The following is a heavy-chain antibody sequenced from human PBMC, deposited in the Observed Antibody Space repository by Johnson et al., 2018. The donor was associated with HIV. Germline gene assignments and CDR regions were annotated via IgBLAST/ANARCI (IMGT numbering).Heavy chain of an antibody. CDR3: AKFVGAGSYDAFDI. Sequence: EVQLVESGGGLVQPGGSLRLSCAASGFTFSSHWMRWVRQAPGKGLEWVANIKQDGSNKYYADSLNGRFTISRDNSKNTLYLQMNSLRAEDTAVYYCAKFVGAGSYDAFDIWGQGTMVTVSS. J-gene: IGHJ3*02. CDR2: IKQDGSNK. V-gene: IGHV3-7*01. CDR1: GFTFSSHW. D-gene: IGHD1-26*01.